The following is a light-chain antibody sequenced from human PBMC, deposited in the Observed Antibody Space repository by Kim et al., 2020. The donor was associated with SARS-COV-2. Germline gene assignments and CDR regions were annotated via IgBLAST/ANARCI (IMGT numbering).Light chain of an antibody. CDR2: AAS. CDR3: QKLVICPVP. V-gene: IGKV1-9*01. J-gene: IGKJ4*01. Sequence: DIQLTQSPSFLSASVGDRVTITCRASQDISSCLGWYQQKPGKPPKLLINAASTLESGVPSRFSGSGSATEFTLTITSLQPEDSATYYCQKLVICPVPFGGGTKVYIK. CDR1: QDISSC.